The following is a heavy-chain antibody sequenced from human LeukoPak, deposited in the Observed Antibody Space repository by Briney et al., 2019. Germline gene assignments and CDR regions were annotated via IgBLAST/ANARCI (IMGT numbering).Heavy chain of an antibody. CDR2: ISYDGSNK. Sequence: GGSLRLSCAASGFTFSSYAMHWVRQAPGKGLEWVAVISYDGSNKYYADSVRGRFTISRDNSKNTLYLQVNSLRAEDTAVYYCARTRGPNVFGGVHDYWGQGTLVTVSS. D-gene: IGHD3-16*01. V-gene: IGHV3-30-3*01. CDR1: GFTFSSYA. J-gene: IGHJ4*02. CDR3: ARTRGPNVFGGVHDY.